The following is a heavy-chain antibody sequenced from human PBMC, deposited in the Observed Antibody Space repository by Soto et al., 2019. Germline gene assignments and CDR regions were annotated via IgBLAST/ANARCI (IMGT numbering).Heavy chain of an antibody. CDR1: GYTFTSYG. CDR3: ARDYMVGATFPVHY. J-gene: IGHJ4*02. CDR2: ISAYNGNT. Sequence: GASVKVSCKASGYTFTSYGTSWVRQAPGQGLEWMGWISAYNGNTNYAQKLQGRVTMTTDTSTSTAYMELRSLRSDDTAVYYCARDYMVGATFPVHYWGQGTLVTVSS. V-gene: IGHV1-18*01. D-gene: IGHD1-26*01.